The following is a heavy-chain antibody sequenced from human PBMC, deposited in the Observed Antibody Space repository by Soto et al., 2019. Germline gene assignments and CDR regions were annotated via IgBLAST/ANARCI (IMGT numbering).Heavy chain of an antibody. CDR3: AKSHGPGYCSSTSCLYFDY. CDR2: ISGSGGST. V-gene: IGHV3-23*01. J-gene: IGHJ4*02. D-gene: IGHD2-2*01. Sequence: PGGSLRLSCAASGFTFSSYAMSWVRQAPGKGLKWVSAISGSGGSTYYADSVKGRFTISRDNSKNTLYLQMNSLRAEDTAVYYCAKSHGPGYCSSTSCLYFDYWGQGTLVTVS. CDR1: GFTFSSYA.